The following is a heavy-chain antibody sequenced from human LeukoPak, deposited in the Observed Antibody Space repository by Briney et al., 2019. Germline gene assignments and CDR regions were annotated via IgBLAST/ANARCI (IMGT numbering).Heavy chain of an antibody. J-gene: IGHJ4*02. CDR1: GFNFSIYS. V-gene: IGHV3-48*04. Sequence: GGSLRLSCAASGFNFSIYSMNWVRQAPGKGLEWVSYITRSSTTIYYADSVKGRFTISRDNAKNSLYLQMNSLRAEDTAVYYCARPYSSTARGSFDYWGQGTLVTVSS. CDR3: ARPYSSTARGSFDY. CDR2: ITRSSTTI. D-gene: IGHD6-13*01.